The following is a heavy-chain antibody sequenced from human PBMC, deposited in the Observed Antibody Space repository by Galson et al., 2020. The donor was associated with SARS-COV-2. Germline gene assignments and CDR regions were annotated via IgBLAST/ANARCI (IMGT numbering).Heavy chain of an antibody. CDR3: ARGLNGGYSYNWFDP. CDR1: DDTISSDY. D-gene: IGHD2-21*02. Sequence: SETLSLTCTVSDDTISSDYRSWIRQPPGKGLEWIVYIFYSVSTNYNPSLKTRVIISVDTPKNQFSLKLSSVTAADTAVYYCARGLNGGYSYNWFDPWGQGTLVTVSS. V-gene: IGHV4-59*01. J-gene: IGHJ5*02. CDR2: IFYSVST.